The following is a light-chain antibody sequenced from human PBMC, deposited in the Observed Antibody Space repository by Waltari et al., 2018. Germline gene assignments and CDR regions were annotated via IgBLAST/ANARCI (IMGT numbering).Light chain of an antibody. CDR2: FGS. Sequence: DSVVTQSPLSLPVTLGEPASISCSSSQSLLHSNGYNYLDCYLQKPGQSPKLLIYFGSNRASGVPDRFSGSGSGTDFTLKISRVEAEDVGVYYCMQSLRALWTFGQGTKVEIK. V-gene: IGKV2-28*01. J-gene: IGKJ1*01. CDR3: MQSLRALWT. CDR1: QSLLHSNGYNY.